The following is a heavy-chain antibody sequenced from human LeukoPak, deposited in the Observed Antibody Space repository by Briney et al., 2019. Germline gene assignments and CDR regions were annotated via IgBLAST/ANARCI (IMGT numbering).Heavy chain of an antibody. CDR2: IWYDASNK. J-gene: IGHJ4*02. CDR1: GFTFSSFG. V-gene: IGHV3-33*01. Sequence: GGSLRLSCAASGFTFSSFGMHWVRQAPGKGLEWVAVIWYDASNKYYADSVKGRFTISRDNSKNTLYLQMNSLRDDDTAVYYCVRGVGVSRFNYLDSWGQGTRVRVSS. D-gene: IGHD6-13*01. CDR3: VRGVGVSRFNYLDS.